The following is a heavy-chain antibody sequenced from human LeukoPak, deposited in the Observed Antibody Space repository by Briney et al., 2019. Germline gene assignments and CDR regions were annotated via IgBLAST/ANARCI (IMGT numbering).Heavy chain of an antibody. J-gene: IGHJ4*02. V-gene: IGHV3-33*01. CDR3: ARDMGRAWYGPPDY. Sequence: GGSLRLSCAASGFIFSNYGMHWVRQAPGKRLEWVAVIWNDGSETFHADSVKGRFRIARDNSKNNLYLQMNSLRAEDTAVYFCARDMGRAWYGPPDYWGQGTLVTVSS. D-gene: IGHD6-13*01. CDR1: GFIFSNYG. CDR2: IWNDGSET.